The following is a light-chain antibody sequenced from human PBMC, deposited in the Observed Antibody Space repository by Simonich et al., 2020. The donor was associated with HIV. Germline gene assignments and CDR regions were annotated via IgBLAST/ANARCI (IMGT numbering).Light chain of an antibody. V-gene: IGKV3-11*01. CDR3: QQRSNYT. CDR1: QSGNSY. CDR2: DAS. J-gene: IGKJ2*01. Sequence: VLPQFPATLSLSPGESSTLSCRAIQSGNSYFAWYQQKPGHAPRRLIYDASNRANGIPARFSGSGSGTDFTLTISSLEPEDFAVYYCQQRSNYTFGQGTKLEIK.